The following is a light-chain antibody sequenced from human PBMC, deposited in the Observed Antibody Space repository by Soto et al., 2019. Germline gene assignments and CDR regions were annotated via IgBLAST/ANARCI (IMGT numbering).Light chain of an antibody. J-gene: IGKJ1*01. CDR2: DAS. CDR1: QSISDR. Sequence: DIQMTQSPSTLSASVGDRVTITCRASQSISDRLAWYQQKPGKAPKVLIYDASRLQSGVPSRFSGSGYGTEFILTINGLQPDDFATYYCQYYAVVWTFGQGTKVDI. CDR3: QYYAVVWT. V-gene: IGKV1-5*01.